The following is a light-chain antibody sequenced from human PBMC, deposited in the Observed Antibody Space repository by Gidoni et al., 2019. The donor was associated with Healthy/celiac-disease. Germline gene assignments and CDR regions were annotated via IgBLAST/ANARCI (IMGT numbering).Light chain of an antibody. Sequence: QSVLTQPPSLSGSPGQRVTISCTGSSSNIGAGYDVHWYQQLPGTAPKLLIYGNSNRPSGVPDRFSGYKSGTSASLAITGLQAEDEADYYCQSYDSSLSAVVFGGGTKLTVL. J-gene: IGLJ2*01. CDR2: GNS. CDR1: SSNIGAGYD. V-gene: IGLV1-40*01. CDR3: QSYDSSLSAVV.